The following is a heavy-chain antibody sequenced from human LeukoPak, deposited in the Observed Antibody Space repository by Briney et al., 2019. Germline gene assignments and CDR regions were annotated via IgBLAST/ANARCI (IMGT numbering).Heavy chain of an antibody. CDR3: ARKANLWTYYYDSSGYRTGLYWFDP. CDR1: GGSFSGYY. D-gene: IGHD3-22*01. J-gene: IGHJ5*02. CDR2: INHSGST. Sequence: PSETLSLTCAVYGGSFSGYYWSWIRQPPGKGLEWIGEINHSGSTNYNPSLKSRVTISVDTSKNQFSLKLSSVTAADTAVYYCARKANLWTYYYDSSGYRTGLYWFDPWGQGTLVTVSS. V-gene: IGHV4-34*01.